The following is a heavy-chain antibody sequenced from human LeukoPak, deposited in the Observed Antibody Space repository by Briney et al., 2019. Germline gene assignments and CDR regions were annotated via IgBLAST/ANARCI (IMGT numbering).Heavy chain of an antibody. J-gene: IGHJ4*02. D-gene: IGHD3-22*01. CDR2: IYHSGST. V-gene: IGHV4-4*02. CDR3: ARDYHDSSLDY. CDR1: GDSISSSDW. Sequence: SETLSLTCAVSGDSISSSDWWSWVRQPPGKGLEWIGEIYHSGSTNYNPSLKSRVTISVDKSKNQFSLKLTSVTAADTAVYYCARDYHDSSLDYWGQGTLVTVSS.